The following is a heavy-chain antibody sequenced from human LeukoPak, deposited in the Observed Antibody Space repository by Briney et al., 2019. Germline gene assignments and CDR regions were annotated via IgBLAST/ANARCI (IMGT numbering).Heavy chain of an antibody. Sequence: GGSLRLSCAASGFTVSSNYMSWVRQAPGKGLEWVSVIYSGGSTYYADSVKGRFTISRDNSKNTLYLQMNSLRAEDTAVYYCASGAWDNLYYFDYWGQGTLVTVSS. D-gene: IGHD1/OR15-1a*01. CDR3: ASGAWDNLYYFDY. V-gene: IGHV3-66*01. J-gene: IGHJ4*02. CDR1: GFTVSSNY. CDR2: IYSGGST.